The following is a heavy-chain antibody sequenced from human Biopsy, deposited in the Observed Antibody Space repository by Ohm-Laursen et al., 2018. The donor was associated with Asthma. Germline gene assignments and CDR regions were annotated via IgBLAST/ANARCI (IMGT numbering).Heavy chain of an antibody. J-gene: IGHJ4*02. CDR3: ARGGSYSSRRYYFDY. V-gene: IGHV1-69*10. D-gene: IGHD1-26*01. Sequence: SVKVSCKASGGTFSSYAINWVRQAPGQGLEWMGGIIPIFGIANYAQKFQGRVTITADKSTSTAYMELSSLRSEDTAVYYCARGGSYSSRRYYFDYWGQGTLVTVSS. CDR2: IIPIFGIA. CDR1: GGTFSSYA.